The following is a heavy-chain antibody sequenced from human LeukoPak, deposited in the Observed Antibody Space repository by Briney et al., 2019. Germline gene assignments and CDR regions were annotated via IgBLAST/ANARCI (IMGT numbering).Heavy chain of an antibody. CDR1: GGSISSYY. Sequence: SETLSLTCTVSGGSISSYYWSWIRQPPGKGLEWIGYIYYSGSTNYNPSLKSRVTISVDTSKNQFSLKLTSVTAADTAVYYCAVVVTAMGDYYFDYWGQGTLVTVSS. D-gene: IGHD2-15*01. CDR3: AVVVTAMGDYYFDY. V-gene: IGHV4-59*08. CDR2: IYYSGST. J-gene: IGHJ4*02.